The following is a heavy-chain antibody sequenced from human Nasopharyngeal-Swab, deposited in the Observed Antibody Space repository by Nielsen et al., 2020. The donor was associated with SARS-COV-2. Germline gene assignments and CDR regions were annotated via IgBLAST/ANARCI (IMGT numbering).Heavy chain of an antibody. CDR2: INHSGST. V-gene: IGHV4-34*01. CDR3: ACQYCSSTSWPEYYYYYMDV. Sequence: SQTLSLTCAVYGGSFSGYYWSWIRQPPGKGLEWIGEINHSGSTNYNPSLKSRVTISVDTSKNQFSLKLSSVTAADMAVYYCACQYCSSTSWPEYYYYYMDVWGKGTTVTVSS. D-gene: IGHD2-2*01. CDR1: GGSFSGYY. J-gene: IGHJ6*03.